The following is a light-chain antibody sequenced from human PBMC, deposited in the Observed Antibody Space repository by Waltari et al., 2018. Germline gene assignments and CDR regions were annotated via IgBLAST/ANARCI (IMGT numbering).Light chain of an antibody. J-gene: IGLJ2*01. Sequence: YQKSASEAPVLGRYTDTAMPSGIPERFSGSSSGTKVTVTISGVQAEDEADYYCQSADSSDTHVVFGGGTKLTGL. CDR2: TDT. V-gene: IGLV3-25*03. CDR3: QSADSSDTHVV.